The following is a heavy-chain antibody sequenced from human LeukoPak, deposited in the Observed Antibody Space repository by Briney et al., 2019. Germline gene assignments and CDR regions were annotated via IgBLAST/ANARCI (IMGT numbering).Heavy chain of an antibody. J-gene: IGHJ6*03. CDR1: GFTFSTSG. V-gene: IGHV3-33*06. CDR2: IWYDGSNE. D-gene: IGHD4/OR15-4a*01. CDR3: AKDQGANYYYYMDV. Sequence: GRSLRLSCAASGFTFSTSGMHWVRQARGKGLEWVALIWYDGSNEYADSVKGRFTISRDNSKNTLYLQMNSLRAEDTAVYHCAKDQGANYYYYMDVWGKGATVTVSS.